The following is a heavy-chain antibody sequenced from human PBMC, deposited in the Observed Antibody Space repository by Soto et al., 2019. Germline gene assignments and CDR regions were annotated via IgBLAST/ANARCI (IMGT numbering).Heavy chain of an antibody. V-gene: IGHV3-23*01. CDR3: AKLEAGLYAGTIFNWSY. CDR1: VFTFSSYG. J-gene: IGHJ4*02. D-gene: IGHD3-9*01. Sequence: SFRRSRAASVFTFSSYGMSWVRQAPGKGLEWVSSISGSGGGRYYADSVKGRCTFSSDKSKTTLYLQMNSLRAQDTSVHYCAKLEAGLYAGTIFNWSYWRQRT. CDR2: ISGSGGGR.